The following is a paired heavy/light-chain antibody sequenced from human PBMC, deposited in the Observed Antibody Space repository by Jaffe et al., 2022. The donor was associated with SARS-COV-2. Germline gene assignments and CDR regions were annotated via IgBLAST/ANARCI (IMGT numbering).Light chain of an antibody. CDR3: QQRRNWPPLT. J-gene: IGKJ4*01. CDR1: QSVGSY. V-gene: IGKV3-11*01. CDR2: DAS. Sequence: EIVLTQSPVTLSLSPGERATLSCRASQSVGSYLAWYQQKPGQAPRLLIYDASNRATGIPARFSGSGSGTDFTLTISSLEPEDFAVYYCQQRRNWPPLTFGGGTKVEIK.
Heavy chain of an antibody. CDR3: AKIIRATTGMREDY. J-gene: IGHJ4*02. CDR1: GFTFSNYA. Sequence: EVQLVESGGGLVQPGGSLRLSCAASGFTFSNYAMTWVRQAPGKGLEWVSTISGSGVNTYYADSVKGRFTISRDNSKNTLYLQMRSLGAEDTAVFYCAKIIRATTGMREDYWGQGTLVTVSS. V-gene: IGHV3-23*04. CDR2: ISGSGVNT. D-gene: IGHD6-13*01.